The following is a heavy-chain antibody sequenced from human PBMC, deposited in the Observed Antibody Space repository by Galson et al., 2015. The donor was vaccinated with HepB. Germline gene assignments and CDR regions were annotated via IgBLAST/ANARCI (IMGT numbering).Heavy chain of an antibody. CDR1: GDSVSSNSAA. J-gene: IGHJ5*02. D-gene: IGHD2-2*01. CDR2: TYYRSTWYN. CDR3: ARESDCSSTSCSLRLTGRWFDP. V-gene: IGHV6-1*01. Sequence: CAISGDSVSSNSAAWNWIRQSPSRGLEWLGRTYYRSTWYNDYAPSVKSRITINPDTSKNHFSLHLNSVTPEDTAVYYCARESDCSSTSCSLRLTGRWFDPWGQGTLVTVSS.